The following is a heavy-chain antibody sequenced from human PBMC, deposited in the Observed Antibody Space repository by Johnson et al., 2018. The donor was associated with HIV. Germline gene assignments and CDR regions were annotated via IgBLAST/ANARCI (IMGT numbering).Heavy chain of an antibody. J-gene: IGHJ3*02. D-gene: IGHD6-13*01. CDR2: IRYDGSNK. CDR1: GFTFSSYG. CDR3: ARERGRIAADAFDI. Sequence: QVQLVESGGGVVQPGGSLRLSCAASGFTFSSYGMHWVRQAPGKGLEWVAFIRYDGSNKYYADSVKGRFTISRDYSKNTLYLQMNSLRTYDTAVYYCARERGRIAADAFDIWGQGTMVTVSS. V-gene: IGHV3-30*02.